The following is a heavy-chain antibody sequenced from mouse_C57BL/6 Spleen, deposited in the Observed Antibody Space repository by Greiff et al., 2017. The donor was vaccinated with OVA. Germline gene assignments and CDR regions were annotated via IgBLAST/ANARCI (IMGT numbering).Heavy chain of an antibody. CDR3: ARDSSGSYAMDY. D-gene: IGHD3-2*02. CDR1: GYTFTSYW. V-gene: IGHV1-55*01. Sequence: QVQLKQPGAELVKPGASVKMSCKASGYTFTSYWITWVKQRPGQGLEWIGDIYPGSGSANYNEKFKSKATLTVDTSSSTAYMQLSSLTSEDSAVYYCARDSSGSYAMDYWGQGTSVTVSS. J-gene: IGHJ4*01. CDR2: IYPGSGSA.